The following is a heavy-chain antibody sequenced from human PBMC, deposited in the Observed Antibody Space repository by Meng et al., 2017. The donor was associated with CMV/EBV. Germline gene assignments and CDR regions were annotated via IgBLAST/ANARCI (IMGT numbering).Heavy chain of an antibody. CDR1: GFTFSDYY. J-gene: IGHJ4*02. Sequence: QVQLVESGGGLGKPGGSLRLSCAASGFTFSDYYMSWIRQAPGKGLEWVSYISSSSSYTNYADSVKGRFTISRDNAKNSLYLQMNSLRAEDTAVYYCARWPAGGRTPAPDYWGQGTLVTVSS. CDR2: ISSSSSYT. CDR3: ARWPAGGRTPAPDY. D-gene: IGHD3-16*01. V-gene: IGHV3-11*05.